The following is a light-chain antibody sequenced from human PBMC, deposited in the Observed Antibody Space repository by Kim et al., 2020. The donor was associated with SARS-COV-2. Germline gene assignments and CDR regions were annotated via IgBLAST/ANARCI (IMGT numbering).Light chain of an antibody. CDR2: AAS. V-gene: IGKV1-17*01. CDR3: LQHTNYPLT. CDR1: QDISID. Sequence: DIQMTQSPSSLSASVGDRVTITCRTSQDISIDLGWYQQKPGKAPKRLIYAASTLPSGVPSRFSGSGSGTEFTLTISSLQPEDFATYYCLQHTNYPLTFGGGTKVDIK. J-gene: IGKJ4*01.